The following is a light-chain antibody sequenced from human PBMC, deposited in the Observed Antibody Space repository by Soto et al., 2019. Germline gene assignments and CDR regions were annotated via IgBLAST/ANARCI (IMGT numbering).Light chain of an antibody. Sequence: EIVMTQSPATLSVSPGERATLSCRASQSISSWLAWYQQKPGKAPKLLIYKASSLESGVPSRFSGSGSGTEFTLTISSLQPDDFATYYCQQYNSYSRTFGQGTKG. V-gene: IGKV1-5*03. CDR2: KAS. CDR1: QSISSW. CDR3: QQYNSYSRT. J-gene: IGKJ1*01.